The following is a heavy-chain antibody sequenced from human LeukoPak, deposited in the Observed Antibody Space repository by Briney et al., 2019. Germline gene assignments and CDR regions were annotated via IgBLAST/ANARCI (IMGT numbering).Heavy chain of an antibody. Sequence: AGGSLRLSCAASGFTVSSNYVSWVRQAPGKGLEWVSVIYSGGSTYYADSVKGRFTISRDNSKNTLYLQMNSLRAEDTAVYYCARDSDYYDSRGSLGAYWGQGTLVTVSS. D-gene: IGHD3-22*01. CDR2: IYSGGST. J-gene: IGHJ4*02. CDR1: GFTVSSNY. V-gene: IGHV3-53*01. CDR3: ARDSDYYDSRGSLGAY.